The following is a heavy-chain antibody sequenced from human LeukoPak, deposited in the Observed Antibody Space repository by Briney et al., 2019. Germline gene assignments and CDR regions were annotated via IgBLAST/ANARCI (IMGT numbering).Heavy chain of an antibody. V-gene: IGHV1-69-2*01. D-gene: IGHD3-10*01. CDR1: GYTFTDYY. J-gene: IGHJ4*02. CDR3: ATVPMVRGVMSC. CDR2: VDPEDGET. Sequence: TTVKISCKASGYTFTDYYMHWVQQAPGKGLEWMGRVDPEDGETIYAEKFRGRVTITADTSTDTAYMELSSLRSEDTAVYYCATVPMVRGVMSCWGQGTLVTVSS.